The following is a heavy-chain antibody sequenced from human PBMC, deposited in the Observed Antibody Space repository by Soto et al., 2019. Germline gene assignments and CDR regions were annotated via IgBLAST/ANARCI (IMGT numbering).Heavy chain of an antibody. J-gene: IGHJ5*02. V-gene: IGHV3-23*01. D-gene: IGHD2-15*01. CDR1: GFTFSSYA. CDR3: AKDLSIVVVVAATTWFDP. Sequence: EVQLLESGGGLVQPGGSLRLSCAASGFTFSSYAMSWVRQAPGKGLEWVSAISGSGGSTYYADSVKGRFTISRDNSKNTLNLQMNSLRAEDTAVYYCAKDLSIVVVVAATTWFDPWGQGTLVTVSS. CDR2: ISGSGGST.